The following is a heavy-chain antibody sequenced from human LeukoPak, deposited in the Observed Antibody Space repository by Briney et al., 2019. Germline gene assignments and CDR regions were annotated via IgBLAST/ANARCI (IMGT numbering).Heavy chain of an antibody. Sequence: ASVKVSCKAFGYTFTSLDINWMRQTTGQGLEWLGWMSPRNGNTGYAQEFQGRVTMTGDTSKTTAYLELSSLTSDDTAIYYCARGVDAGVDYWGQGTLITVSS. J-gene: IGHJ4*02. CDR2: MSPRNGNT. CDR1: GYTFTSLD. CDR3: ARGVDAGVDY. D-gene: IGHD2-8*01. V-gene: IGHV1-8*01.